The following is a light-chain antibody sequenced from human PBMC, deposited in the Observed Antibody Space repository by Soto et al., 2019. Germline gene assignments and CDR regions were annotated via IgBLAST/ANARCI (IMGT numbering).Light chain of an antibody. V-gene: IGKV3-20*01. Sequence: VVTLSTCTLSLSRGERATLSCRASERIYSAYLGWYQQKPGQAPRLLIYGTSSRATGIPDRFSGSGSGTDFTLTISRLEPEDFAVYYCQQYGNSPITFGQGTRLEI. CDR3: QQYGNSPIT. CDR2: GTS. CDR1: ERIYSAY. J-gene: IGKJ5*01.